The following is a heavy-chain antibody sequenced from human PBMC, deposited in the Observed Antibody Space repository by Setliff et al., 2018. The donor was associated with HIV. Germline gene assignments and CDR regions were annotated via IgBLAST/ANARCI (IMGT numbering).Heavy chain of an antibody. CDR1: GYTFSGYY. J-gene: IGHJ1*01. CDR3: ARGGGSSYLYHSRGSEYFQY. D-gene: IGHD3-22*01. CDR2: INPNSGHT. V-gene: IGHV1-2*07. Sequence: GASVKVSCKASGYTFSGYYLHWVRRAPGQGLEWMGWINPNSGHTGYAHKFQGRVTMTRDTSISTAYMELSSLTSEDTAVYYCARGGGSSYLYHSRGSEYFQYWGQGALVTVSS.